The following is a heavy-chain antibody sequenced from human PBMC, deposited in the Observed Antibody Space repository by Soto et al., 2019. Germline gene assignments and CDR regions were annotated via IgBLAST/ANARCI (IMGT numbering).Heavy chain of an antibody. CDR2: IPYDGSNK. J-gene: IGHJ6*02. CDR1: GFTFSSYG. V-gene: IGHV3-30*18. Sequence: GGSLRLSCAASGFTFSSYGMHWVRQAPGKGLEWVAVIPYDGSNKYYADSVKGRFTISRDNSKNTLYLQMNSLRAEDTAVYYCAKDRIGATVGILYYYGMDVWGQGTTVTVSS. CDR3: AKDRIGATVGILYYYGMDV. D-gene: IGHD4-4*01.